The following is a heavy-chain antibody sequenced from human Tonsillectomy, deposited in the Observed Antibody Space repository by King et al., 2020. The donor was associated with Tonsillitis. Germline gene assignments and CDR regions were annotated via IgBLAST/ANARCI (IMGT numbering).Heavy chain of an antibody. CDR2: IKTKGDGGTT. CDR1: GFTFSDAW. J-gene: IGHJ4*02. V-gene: IGHV3-15*01. Sequence: VQLVESGGGLVKPGGSLRLSCAASGFTFSDAWMTWVRQAPGKGLEWVGLIKTKGDGGTTEYAAPVKGRFTISRDDSKNTLYLQMNSLKTEDTAVYYCPTSGSYPQSRDYWGQGTLVAISS. CDR3: PTSGSYPQSRDY. D-gene: IGHD1-26*01.